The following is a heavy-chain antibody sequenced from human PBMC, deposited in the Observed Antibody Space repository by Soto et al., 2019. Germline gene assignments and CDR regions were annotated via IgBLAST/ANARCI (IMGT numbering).Heavy chain of an antibody. V-gene: IGHV1-69*08. CDR1: GGTFSTYI. D-gene: IGHD3-3*01. J-gene: IGHJ3*01. Sequence: QVQLVQSGAEVRKPGSSVKVSCKAPGGTFSTYIISWVRQAPGQGLEWMGRIIPIPDITNYAQKLQGRVTITADRSTSTAYMELTSLKSEDTAVYYCARDRITTRGYAFYLWGQGTWVTVSS. CDR3: ARDRITTRGYAFYL. CDR2: IIPIPDIT.